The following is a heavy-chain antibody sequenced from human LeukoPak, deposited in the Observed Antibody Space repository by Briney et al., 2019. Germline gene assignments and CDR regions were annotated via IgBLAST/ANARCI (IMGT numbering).Heavy chain of an antibody. CDR1: GGTFSSYA. CDR3: ARDHPSTYCTNGVCYKDAFDI. CDR2: NIPIFGTA. J-gene: IGHJ3*02. Sequence: SVKVSCKASGGTFSSYAISWVRQAPGQGLEWMGGNIPIFGTANYAQKFQGRVTITADESTSTAYMELSSLRSEDTAVYYCARDHPSTYCTNGVCYKDAFDIWGQGTMVTVSS. V-gene: IGHV1-69*13. D-gene: IGHD2-8*01.